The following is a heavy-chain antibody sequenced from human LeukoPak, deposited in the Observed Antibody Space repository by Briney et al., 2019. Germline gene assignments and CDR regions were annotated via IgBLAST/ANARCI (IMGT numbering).Heavy chain of an antibody. Sequence: ASVQVSCKASGYTFTSCAMNWVRQATGQGVEWMGWMNPNSGNTGYAQKFQGRVTMTRDTSIGTAYMELSSLSYEDTAVYYCARAVRSFGSGSYYPDYWGQGTLVTVSS. V-gene: IGHV1-8*02. CDR3: ARAVRSFGSGSYYPDY. CDR2: MNPNSGNT. D-gene: IGHD3-10*01. J-gene: IGHJ4*02. CDR1: GYTFTSCA.